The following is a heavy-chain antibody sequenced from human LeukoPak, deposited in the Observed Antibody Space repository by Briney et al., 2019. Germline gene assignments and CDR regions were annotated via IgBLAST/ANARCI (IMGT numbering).Heavy chain of an antibody. Sequence: GGSLRLSCAASGFIFSAYTMNWVRQAPGKGLEWVSSISSSSTYKYYADSVKGRFTISRDNAQNSVYLQMNSLRAEDTAVYYCARVAQYYYDSSGYHCPDYWGQGTLVTVSS. D-gene: IGHD3-22*01. V-gene: IGHV3-21*01. CDR2: ISSSSTYK. CDR1: GFIFSAYT. CDR3: ARVAQYYYDSSGYHCPDY. J-gene: IGHJ4*02.